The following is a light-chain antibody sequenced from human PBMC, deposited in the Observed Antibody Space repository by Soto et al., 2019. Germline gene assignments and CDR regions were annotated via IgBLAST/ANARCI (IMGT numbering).Light chain of an antibody. Sequence: QSVLTQPPSVSGTPGQRVSISCTGTSSNIGPDYDVHWYQQLPGTAPRLLIFGNNNRPSGVPDRFSGSRSGTSASLAITGLQAEDEAIYYCQSYDSSLSTSIFGAGTKLTVL. CDR3: QSYDSSLSTSI. CDR2: GNN. J-gene: IGLJ2*01. V-gene: IGLV1-40*01. CDR1: SSNIGPDYD.